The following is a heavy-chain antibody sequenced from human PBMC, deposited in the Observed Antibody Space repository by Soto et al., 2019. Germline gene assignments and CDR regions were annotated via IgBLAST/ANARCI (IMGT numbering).Heavy chain of an antibody. J-gene: IGHJ6*02. CDR3: ARDGRYCSSTSCYDGMDV. CDR1: GFSISTYG. D-gene: IGHD2-2*01. CDR2: FSGSSGNT. Sequence: PGGSLRLSCAASGFSISTYGVTWVRQAPGKGLEWVSGFSGSSGNTYYADSVKGRFTISRDNSKNTLYLQMNSLRAEDTAVYYCARDGRYCSSTSCYDGMDVWGQGTTVTVSS. V-gene: IGHV3-23*01.